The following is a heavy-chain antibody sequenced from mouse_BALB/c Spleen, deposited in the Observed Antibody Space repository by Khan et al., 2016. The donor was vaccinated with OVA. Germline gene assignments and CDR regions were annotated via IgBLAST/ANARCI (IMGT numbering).Heavy chain of an antibody. J-gene: IGHJ3*01. CDR3: VREGAYYRSDGWFAY. CDR2: IIPSNDYT. CDR1: GYTFTTYT. V-gene: IGHV1-4*01. D-gene: IGHD2-14*01. Sequence: QVQLQQSGAELARPGASVKMSCKASGYTFTTYTIHWVKQRPGQGLEWIGYIIPSNDYTNYHQKFKDRATLTADKSSSTAYMQLSSLASEDSAVDDGVREGAYYRSDGWFAYWGQGTLVTVSA.